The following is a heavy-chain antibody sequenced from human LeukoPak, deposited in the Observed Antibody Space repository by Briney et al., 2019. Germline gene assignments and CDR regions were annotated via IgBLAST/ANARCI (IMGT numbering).Heavy chain of an antibody. D-gene: IGHD6-6*01. CDR3: ARGSSSPIDY. V-gene: IGHV4-34*01. Sequence: SETLSLTCTVSGGSISGYYWSWIRQPPGKGLEWIGEINHSGSTNYNPSLKSRVTISVDTSKNQFSLKLSSVTAADTAVYYCARGSSSPIDYWGQGTLVTVSS. J-gene: IGHJ4*02. CDR2: INHSGST. CDR1: GGSISGYY.